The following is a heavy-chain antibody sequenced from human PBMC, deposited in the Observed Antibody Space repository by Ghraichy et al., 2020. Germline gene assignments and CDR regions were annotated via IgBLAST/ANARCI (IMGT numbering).Heavy chain of an antibody. D-gene: IGHD2-15*01. CDR2: LYYSGST. J-gene: IGHJ4*02. CDR1: GGSISSSSYF. CDR3: ALSAATLVDY. Sequence: SQTLSLTCTVSGGSISSSSYFWGWIRQPPGKGLEWIGSLYYSGSTYYNPSLRSRVTIYEDTSKNQISLKLSSVTAADTALYYCALSAATLVDYWGQGTLVTVSS. V-gene: IGHV4-39*01.